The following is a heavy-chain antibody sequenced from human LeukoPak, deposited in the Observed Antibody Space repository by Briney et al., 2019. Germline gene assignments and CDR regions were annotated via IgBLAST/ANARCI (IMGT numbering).Heavy chain of an antibody. CDR2: IDWDDEE. CDR1: GFSLSTSGLC. Sequence: SGPTLVTPTQTLTLTCTFSGFSLSTSGLCVSWIRQPPGKALEWLARIDWDDEELYSTSLKTRLSISKDPSKNQVVLTMTNMDPVDTATYFCARANRKIVSGSGRNYYYMDVWGKGTTVTVSS. D-gene: IGHD3-10*01. J-gene: IGHJ6*03. CDR3: ARANRKIVSGSGRNYYYMDV. V-gene: IGHV2-70*17.